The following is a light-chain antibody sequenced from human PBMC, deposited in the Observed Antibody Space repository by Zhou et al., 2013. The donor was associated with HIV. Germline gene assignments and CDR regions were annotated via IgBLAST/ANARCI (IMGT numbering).Light chain of an antibody. Sequence: DIQMTQSPSSLSASVGDRVTITCRASQGISNSLAWYQQKPGKAPKLLLYGAFRLESGVPSRFSGSGSGTDYTLTISSLQPEDFATYYCQQYYSTPQGLTFGGGTKVEIK. CDR3: QQYYSTPQGLT. CDR2: GAF. CDR1: QGISNS. V-gene: IGKV1-NL1*01. J-gene: IGKJ4*01.